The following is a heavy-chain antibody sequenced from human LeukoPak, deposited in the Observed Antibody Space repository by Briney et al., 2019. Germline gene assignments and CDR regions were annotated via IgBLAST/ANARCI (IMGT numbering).Heavy chain of an antibody. CDR3: ARFPAGYSSSWYSRYYYYGMDV. CDR1: GGSISSSSYY. Sequence: SETLSLTCTVSGGSISSSSYYWGWIRQPPGKGLEWIGSIYYSGSTYYNPSLKSRVTISVDTSKNQFSLKLSSVTAADTAVYYCARFPAGYSSSWYSRYYYYGMDVWGQGTTVTVSS. D-gene: IGHD6-13*01. V-gene: IGHV4-39*01. CDR2: IYYSGST. J-gene: IGHJ6*02.